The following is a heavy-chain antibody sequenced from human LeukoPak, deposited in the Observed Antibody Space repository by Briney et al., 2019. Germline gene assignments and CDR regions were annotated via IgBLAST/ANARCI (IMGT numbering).Heavy chain of an antibody. CDR1: GFTFSSYA. D-gene: IGHD6-19*01. V-gene: IGHV3-23*01. CDR2: ISGSAGST. CDR3: AKDRSSGWYFDY. J-gene: IGHJ4*02. Sequence: GGSLRLSRAASGFTFSSYAMSWVRQAPGKGLEWVSAISGSAGSTYYADSVKGRFTISRDNSKNTLYLQMNSLRAEDTAVYYCAKDRSSGWYFDYWGQGTLVTVSS.